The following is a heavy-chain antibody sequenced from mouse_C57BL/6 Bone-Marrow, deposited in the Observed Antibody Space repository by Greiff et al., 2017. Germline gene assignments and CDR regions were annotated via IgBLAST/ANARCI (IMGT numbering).Heavy chain of an antibody. V-gene: IGHV8-8*01. CDR2: IWWDDDK. CDR1: GFSLSTFGMG. J-gene: IGHJ4*01. CDR3: AGDYYGYDLPLDY. D-gene: IGHD2-2*01. Sequence: QVTLKVSGPGILQPSQTLGLTCSFSGFSLSTFGMGVGWIRQPSGKGLEWLAHIWWDDDKYYNPALKSRLTSSKDTSKNQVFLKIANVDTADTATYYCAGDYYGYDLPLDYWGQGTSVTVSS.